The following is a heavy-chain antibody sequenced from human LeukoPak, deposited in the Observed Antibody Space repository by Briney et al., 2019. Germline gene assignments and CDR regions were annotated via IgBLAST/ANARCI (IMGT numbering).Heavy chain of an antibody. CDR1: GGSISSGGYY. CDR3: ASGYDSSGYYYYFDY. J-gene: IGHJ4*02. D-gene: IGHD3-22*01. CDR2: IYYSGST. V-gene: IGHV4-39*01. Sequence: SQTLSLTCTVSGGSISSGGYYWGWIRQPPGKGLEWIGSIYYSGSTYYNPSLKSRVTISVDTSKNQFSLKLSSVTAADTAVYYCASGYDSSGYYYYFDYWGQGTLVTVSS.